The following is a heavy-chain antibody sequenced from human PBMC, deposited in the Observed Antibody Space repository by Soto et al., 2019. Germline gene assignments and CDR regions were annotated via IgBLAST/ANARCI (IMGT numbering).Heavy chain of an antibody. D-gene: IGHD4-17*01. CDR1: GYTFTGYY. CDR2: INPNSGGT. J-gene: IGHJ6*02. CDR3: ARDEGMTTVTGYYYYGMDV. Sequence: ASVKVSCKAFGYTFTGYYMHWVRQAPGKGPEWMGWINPNSGGTNYAQRFQGWVTMTRDTSISTAYMELSRLRSDDTAVYYCARDEGMTTVTGYYYYGMDVWGQGTTVTVS. V-gene: IGHV1-2*04.